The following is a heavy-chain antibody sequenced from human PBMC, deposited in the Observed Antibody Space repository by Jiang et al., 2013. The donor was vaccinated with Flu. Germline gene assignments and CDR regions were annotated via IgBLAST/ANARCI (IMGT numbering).Heavy chain of an antibody. Sequence: AFIRYDGSSKYYADSVKGRFTISRDNSKNTVYLQMNSLRAEDTAVYYCAKDYPWETTHAFDIWGQGTMVTVSS. D-gene: IGHD1-26*01. J-gene: IGHJ3*02. CDR2: IRYDGSSK. CDR3: AKDYPWETTHAFDI. V-gene: IGHV3-30*02.